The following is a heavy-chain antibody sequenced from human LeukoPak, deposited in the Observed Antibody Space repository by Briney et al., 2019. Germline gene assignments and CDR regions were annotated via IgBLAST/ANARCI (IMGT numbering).Heavy chain of an antibody. CDR1: GFTFSSYW. V-gene: IGHV3-74*01. CDR2: INTDGSST. D-gene: IGHD6-19*01. Sequence: GGSLRLSCAASGFTFSSYWMHWVRQAPGKGLVWVSRINTDGSSTSYADSVKGRFTISRDNAKNSLYLQMNSLRAEDTAVYYCAKSWRIQWLTLDSWGQGTLVTVSS. CDR3: AKSWRIQWLTLDS. J-gene: IGHJ4*02.